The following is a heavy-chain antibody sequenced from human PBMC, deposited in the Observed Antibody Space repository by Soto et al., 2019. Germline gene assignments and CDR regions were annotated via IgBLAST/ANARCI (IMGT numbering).Heavy chain of an antibody. V-gene: IGHV3-23*01. D-gene: IGHD3-22*01. Sequence: EVQLLESGGGLVQSGGSLRLSCAASAFTFSTYVMSWVRQAPGKGLEWVSSISTSGSSTYYADSVKGRFTISRDNSKNTLYLQMDSLRADDTAVYYCAKGIKSYDSSAYYYWDQGTLVTVSS. CDR1: AFTFSTYV. CDR3: AKGIKSYDSSAYYY. CDR2: ISTSGSST. J-gene: IGHJ4*02.